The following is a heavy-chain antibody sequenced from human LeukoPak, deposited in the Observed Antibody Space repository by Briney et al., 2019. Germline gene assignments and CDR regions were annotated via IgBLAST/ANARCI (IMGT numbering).Heavy chain of an antibody. CDR1: GGSISSNSYY. CDR2: IYTSGST. Sequence: PSETLSLTCAVSGGSISSNSYYWGWIRQPPGKGLEWIGRIYTSGSTNYNPSLKSRVTISVDTSKNQFSLKLSSVTAADTAVYYCARASYYYYYMDVWGKGTTVTISS. V-gene: IGHV4-61*02. CDR3: ARASYYYYYMDV. J-gene: IGHJ6*03.